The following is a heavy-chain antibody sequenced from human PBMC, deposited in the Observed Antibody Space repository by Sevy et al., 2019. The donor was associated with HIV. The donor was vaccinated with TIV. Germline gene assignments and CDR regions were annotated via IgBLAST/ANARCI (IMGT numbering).Heavy chain of an antibody. J-gene: IGHJ4*02. CDR2: IYSGKST. D-gene: IGHD6-19*01. V-gene: IGHV3-53*01. Sequence: GSLRLSCEASGFSVSSNYMAWVRQAPGKGLEWGSVIYSGKSTDYRDSVNGRFTISRDSSKNTLYLQMDSLRAEDTAVYDCARVQSHTGWFDYWGQGSLVTVSS. CDR1: GFSVSSNY. CDR3: ARVQSHTGWFDY.